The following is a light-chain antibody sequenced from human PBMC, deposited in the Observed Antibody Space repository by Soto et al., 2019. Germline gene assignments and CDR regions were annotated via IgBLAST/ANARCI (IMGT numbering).Light chain of an antibody. CDR1: SSDVGGYNL. CDR3: SSYTSSSIYV. J-gene: IGLJ1*01. V-gene: IGLV2-23*01. Sequence: QSVLTQPASVSGSPGQSITVSCAGTSSDVGGYNLVSWYQQHPGKAPKLIIYEGTERPSGXXXXXXXXXSGNTASLTISGLQAEDEADYYCSSYTSSSIYVFGSGTKVTVL. CDR2: EGT.